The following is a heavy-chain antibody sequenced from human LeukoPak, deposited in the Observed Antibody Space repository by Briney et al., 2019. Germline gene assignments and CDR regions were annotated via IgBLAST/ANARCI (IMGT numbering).Heavy chain of an antibody. V-gene: IGHV3-20*04. CDR2: INWNGGST. CDR1: GFTFYDYG. CDR3: ARVGWGSSFHYFDY. D-gene: IGHD6-13*01. J-gene: IGHJ4*02. Sequence: GGSLRLSCAASGFTFYDYGMSWVRQAPGKGLEWVSGINWNGGSTVYADSVKGRFTISRDNAKNSLYLQMNSLRAEDTALYYCARVGWGSSFHYFDYWGQGTLVTVSS.